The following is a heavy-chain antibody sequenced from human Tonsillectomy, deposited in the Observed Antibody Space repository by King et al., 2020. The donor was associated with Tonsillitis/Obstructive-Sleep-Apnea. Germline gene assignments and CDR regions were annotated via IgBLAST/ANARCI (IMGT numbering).Heavy chain of an antibody. Sequence: VQLVESGGGLVQPGGSLRLSCAASGFTFSSYWMSWVRQAPGKGLEWVANIKQDGSEKYYVDSVKGRFTISRDNAKNSLYLQMNSLRAEDTAVYYCARDRGCWDTDIVVVPAACYYMDVWGKGTTVTVSS. V-gene: IGHV3-7*01. CDR1: GFTFSSYW. D-gene: IGHD2-2*01. J-gene: IGHJ6*03. CDR3: ARDRGCWDTDIVVVPAACYYMDV. CDR2: IKQDGSEK.